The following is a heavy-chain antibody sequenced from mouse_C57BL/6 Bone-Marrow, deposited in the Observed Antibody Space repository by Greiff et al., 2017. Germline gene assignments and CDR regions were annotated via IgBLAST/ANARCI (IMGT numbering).Heavy chain of an antibody. J-gene: IGHJ2*01. CDR3: ARQGYDADY. V-gene: IGHV1-42*01. Sequence: VQLQQSGPELVKPGASVKISCKASGYSFTGYYMNWVKQSPEKSLEWIGEINPSTGGTTYNQKFKAKATLTVDKSSSTAYMLLKSLTSEDSAVYYCARQGYDADYWGPGTTLTVSS. D-gene: IGHD2-2*01. CDR2: INPSTGGT. CDR1: GYSFTGYY.